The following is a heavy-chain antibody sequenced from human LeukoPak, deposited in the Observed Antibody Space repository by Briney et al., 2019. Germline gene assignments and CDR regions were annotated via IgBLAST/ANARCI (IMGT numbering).Heavy chain of an antibody. CDR1: XXXFNNXA. J-gene: IGHJ4*02. CDR2: ISGGGETT. D-gene: IGHD4-17*01. V-gene: IGHV3-23*01. CDR3: ARDYADYVGYFFFDY. Sequence: GGSLRLXXXXXXXXFNNXAMNWVRQAPGKGLEWVSSISGGGETTYYADSAKGRFTISRDNSQNTLYLQMNSLRAEDTAVYYCARDYADYVGYFFFDYWGQGTLVTVSS.